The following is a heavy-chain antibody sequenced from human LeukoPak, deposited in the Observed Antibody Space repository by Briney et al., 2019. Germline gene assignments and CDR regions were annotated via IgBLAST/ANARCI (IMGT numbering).Heavy chain of an antibody. CDR1: GGSISSGDYY. V-gene: IGHV4-31*03. D-gene: IGHD3-10*01. CDR2: IYYSGST. J-gene: IGHJ4*02. CDR3: ARIVYYGSGSYYAQDFDY. Sequence: SQTLSLTCTVSGGSISSGDYYWSWIRQPPGKGLEWIGYIYYSGSTSYNPSLKSRVTISVDTSKNQFSLKLSSLTAADTAVYYCARIVYYGSGSYYAQDFDYWGQGTLVTVSS.